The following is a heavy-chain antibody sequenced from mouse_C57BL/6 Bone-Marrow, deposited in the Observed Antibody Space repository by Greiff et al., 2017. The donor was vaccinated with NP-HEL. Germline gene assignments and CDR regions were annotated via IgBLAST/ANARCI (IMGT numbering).Heavy chain of an antibody. CDR3: AREGNLL. D-gene: IGHD1-1*01. CDR1: GYTFTSYW. J-gene: IGHJ3*01. V-gene: IGHV1-50*01. Sequence: QVHVKQPGAELVKPGASVKLSCKASGYTFTSYWMQWVKQRPGQGLEWIGEIDPSDSYTNYNQKFKGKATLTVDTSSSTAYMQLSSLTSEDSAVYYCAREGNLLWGQGTLVTVSA. CDR2: IDPSDSYT.